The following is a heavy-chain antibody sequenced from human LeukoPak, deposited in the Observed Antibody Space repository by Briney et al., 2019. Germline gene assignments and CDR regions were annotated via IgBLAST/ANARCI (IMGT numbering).Heavy chain of an antibody. CDR3: ASSRRGIAVAGTIDY. Sequence: PSETLSLTCTVSGGSISSYYWSWIRQPAGKGLEWIGRIYTSGSTNYSPSLKSRVTMSVDTSKNQFSLKLSSVTAADTAVYYCASSRRGIAVAGTIDYWGQGTLVTVSS. J-gene: IGHJ4*02. V-gene: IGHV4-4*07. CDR1: GGSISSYY. D-gene: IGHD6-19*01. CDR2: IYTSGST.